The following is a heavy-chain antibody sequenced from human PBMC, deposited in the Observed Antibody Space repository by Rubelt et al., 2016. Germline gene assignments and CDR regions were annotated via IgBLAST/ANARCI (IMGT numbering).Heavy chain of an antibody. CDR2: INHCGST. CDR1: GGSFSGYY. J-gene: IGHJ4*02. Sequence: VQLQQWGAGLLKPSETLSLTCAVYGGSFSGYYWSWIRQPPGKGLEWIGEINHCGSTHYHPSLKGRVPITSDKSKNPVSLKLSSVTAAVTAVYYCATQTGHWPFDYWGQGTLVTVSS. V-gene: IGHV4-34*01. CDR3: ATQTGHWPFDY. D-gene: IGHD1-1*01.